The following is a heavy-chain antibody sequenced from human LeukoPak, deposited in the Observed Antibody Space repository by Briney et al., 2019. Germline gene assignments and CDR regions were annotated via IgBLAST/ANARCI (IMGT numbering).Heavy chain of an antibody. Sequence: ASVKVSCKASGYTFTGYYMHWVRQAPGQGLEWMGWINPNSGGTNYAQKFQGRVTMTRDTSISTAYMELSRLRSDDTAVYCCARDPVRHSSGWYGYWGQGTLVTVSS. V-gene: IGHV1-2*02. J-gene: IGHJ4*02. CDR1: GYTFTGYY. CDR2: INPNSGGT. D-gene: IGHD6-19*01. CDR3: ARDPVRHSSGWYGY.